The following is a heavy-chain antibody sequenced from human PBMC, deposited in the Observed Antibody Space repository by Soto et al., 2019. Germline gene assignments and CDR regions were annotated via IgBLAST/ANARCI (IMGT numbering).Heavy chain of an antibody. CDR1: GGSISSGGYS. CDR3: ARDRGDYYDSSGYHYYYYGMDV. CDR2: IYHSGST. V-gene: IGHV4-30-2*01. Sequence: QLQLQESGSGLVKPSQTLSLTCAVSGGSISSGGYSWSWIRQPPGKGLEWIGYIYHSGSTYYNPSLKSRVTTSVDRSKNQFSLKLSSVTAADTAVYYCARDRGDYYDSSGYHYYYYGMDVWGQGTTVTVSS. J-gene: IGHJ6*02. D-gene: IGHD3-22*01.